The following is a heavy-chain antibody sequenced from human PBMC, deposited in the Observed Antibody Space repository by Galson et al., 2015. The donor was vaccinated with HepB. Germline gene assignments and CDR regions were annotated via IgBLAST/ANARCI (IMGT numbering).Heavy chain of an antibody. Sequence: SLRLSCAASGFTFSSYAMSWVRQAPGKGLEWVSAISGSGGSTYYADSVKGRFTISRDNSKNTLYLQMNSLRAEDTAVYYCAKDPSFVKLSLGVSHAFDIWGQGTMVTVSS. D-gene: IGHD3-10*01. CDR1: GFTFSSYA. CDR3: AKDPSFVKLSLGVSHAFDI. J-gene: IGHJ3*02. V-gene: IGHV3-23*01. CDR2: ISGSGGST.